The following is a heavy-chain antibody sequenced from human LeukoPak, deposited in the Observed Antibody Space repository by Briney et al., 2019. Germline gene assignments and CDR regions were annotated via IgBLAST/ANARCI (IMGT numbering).Heavy chain of an antibody. CDR3: AKLRCSGGSCYSGDAFDI. J-gene: IGHJ3*02. D-gene: IGHD2-15*01. V-gene: IGHV3-21*01. Sequence: PGGSLRLSCAASGFTFSSYSMNWVRQAPGKGLEWVSFVSSSSSYIYYADSVKGRFTISRDNAKNSLYLQMNSLRAEDTAVYYCAKLRCSGGSCYSGDAFDIWGQGTMVTVSS. CDR1: GFTFSSYS. CDR2: VSSSSSYI.